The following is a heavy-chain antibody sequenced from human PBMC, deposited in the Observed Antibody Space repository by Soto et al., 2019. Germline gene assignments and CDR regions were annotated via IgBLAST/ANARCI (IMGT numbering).Heavy chain of an antibody. CDR3: AKDPHRHPRLAYYFDY. CDR1: GFTFSSYA. J-gene: IGHJ4*02. Sequence: QPVGSLRLSCAPSGFTFSSYAMSWVRQAPGKGLEWVSAISGSGGSTYYADSVKGRFTISRDNSKNTLYLQMNSLRAEDTAVYYCAKDPHRHPRLAYYFDYWGQGTLVTVSS. CDR2: ISGSGGST. V-gene: IGHV3-23*01.